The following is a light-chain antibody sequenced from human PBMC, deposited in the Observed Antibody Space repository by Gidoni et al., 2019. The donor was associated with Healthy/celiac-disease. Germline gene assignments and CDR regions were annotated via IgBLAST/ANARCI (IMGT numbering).Light chain of an antibody. CDR3: QQYGSSPRT. J-gene: IGKJ2*01. CDR1: QSVSSSY. CDR2: GAS. V-gene: IGKV3-20*01. Sequence: EIVLTQSPGTLSLSPGERATLYCRASQSVSSSYLAWYQQKPGQAPRLLIYGASSRATGIPDRFSGSGSGTDFTLNISRLEPEDFAVYYCQQYGSSPRTFGQGTKLEIK.